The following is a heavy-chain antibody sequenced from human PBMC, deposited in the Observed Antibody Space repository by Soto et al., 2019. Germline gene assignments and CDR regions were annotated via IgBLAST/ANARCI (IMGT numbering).Heavy chain of an antibody. J-gene: IGHJ4*02. CDR1: GFTFSSYA. CDR3: AGHLDSTQGHYDYVWGSYHDQDY. CDR2: ISYDGSNK. V-gene: IGHV3-30-3*01. D-gene: IGHD3-16*01. Sequence: GGSLRLSCAASGFTFSSYAMHWVRQAPGKGLEWVAVISYDGSNKYYADSVKGRFTISRDNSKNTLYLQMNSLRAEDTAVYYCAGHLDSTQGHYDYVWGSYHDQDYWGQGTLVTVSS.